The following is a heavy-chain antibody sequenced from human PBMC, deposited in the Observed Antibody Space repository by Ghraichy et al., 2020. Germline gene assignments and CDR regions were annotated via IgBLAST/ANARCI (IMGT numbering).Heavy chain of an antibody. CDR2: INHSGST. CDR1: GGSFSGYY. CDR3: ARGLGGYRYNKDPTLDY. D-gene: IGHD1-14*01. J-gene: IGHJ4*02. V-gene: IGHV4-34*01. Sequence: SETLSLTCAVYGGSFSGYYWSWIRQPPGKGLEWIGEINHSGSTNYNPSLKSRVTISVDTSKNQFSLKLSSVTAADTAVYYCARGLGGYRYNKDPTLDYWGQGTLVTVSS.